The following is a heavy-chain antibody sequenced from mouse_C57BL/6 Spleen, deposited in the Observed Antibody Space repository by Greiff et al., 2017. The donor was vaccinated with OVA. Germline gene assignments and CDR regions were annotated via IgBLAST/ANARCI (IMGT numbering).Heavy chain of an antibody. Sequence: QVQLQQPGAELVMPGASVKLSCKASGYTFTSYWMHWVKQRPGQGLEWIGEIDPSDSYTNYNQKFKGKSTLTVDKSSSKAYMQLSSLTSEDSAVYYCASGSDAMDYWGQGTSVTVSS. CDR1: GYTFTSYW. CDR3: ASGSDAMDY. J-gene: IGHJ4*01. CDR2: IDPSDSYT. V-gene: IGHV1-69*01. D-gene: IGHD1-1*01.